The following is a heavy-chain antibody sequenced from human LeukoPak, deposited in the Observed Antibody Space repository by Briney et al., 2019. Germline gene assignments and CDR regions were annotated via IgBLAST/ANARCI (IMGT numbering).Heavy chain of an antibody. V-gene: IGHV3-21*04. CDR3: AKVVDTATFDY. D-gene: IGHD5-18*01. CDR1: GFSFSSYS. CDR2: ISFSGTYI. Sequence: GGSLRLSCAASGFSFSSYSMNWVRQAPGKGLEWVSSISFSGTYIYYADSVKGRFTISRDNSKNTLYLQMNSLRAEDTAVYYCAKVVDTATFDYWGQGTLVTVSS. J-gene: IGHJ4*02.